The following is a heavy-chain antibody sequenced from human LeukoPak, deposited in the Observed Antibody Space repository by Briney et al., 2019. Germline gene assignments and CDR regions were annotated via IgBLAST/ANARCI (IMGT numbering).Heavy chain of an antibody. J-gene: IGHJ4*02. CDR2: ISSSGATI. CDR1: VFTFRSCD. CDR3: LSSDY. Sequence: PGGSLRLSYAVSVFTFRSCDKNWVRQAPGKGLEWVSFISSSGATIYYADSVKGRFTISRDNAKNSLFLQMNSLRAEDTAVYYCLSSDYWGQGTLVTVSS. V-gene: IGHV3-48*03.